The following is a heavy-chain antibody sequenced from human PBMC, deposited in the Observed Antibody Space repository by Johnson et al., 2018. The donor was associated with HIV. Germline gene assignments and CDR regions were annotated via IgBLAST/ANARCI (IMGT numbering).Heavy chain of an antibody. J-gene: IGHJ3*02. CDR1: GFTFSGSA. CDR3: ASDGLAIVLVVITDDAFDI. V-gene: IGHV3-73*01. Sequence: VQLVESGGGVVQPGRSLKLSCAASGFTFSGSAMHWVRQASGKGLEWVGRIRSKANSYATAYAASVKGRFTISIDDSKNTAYLQMNSLKTEDAAVYYCASDGLAIVLVVITDDAFDILGQGTVVTVSS. CDR2: IRSKANSYAT. D-gene: IGHD3-22*01.